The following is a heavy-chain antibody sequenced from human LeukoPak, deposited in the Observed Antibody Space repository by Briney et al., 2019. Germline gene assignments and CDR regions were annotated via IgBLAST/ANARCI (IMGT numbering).Heavy chain of an antibody. V-gene: IGHV3-7*01. Sequence: QPGGSLRLSCAASGFTFRTFWMSWVRQAPGKGLEWVANIKQDGSEKDYVDSVKGRFTISRDNAKNSLYLQMNSLRAEDTAVYYCARDLGIAAAGTFAHDYWGQGTLVTVSS. J-gene: IGHJ4*02. D-gene: IGHD6-13*01. CDR1: GFTFRTFW. CDR3: ARDLGIAAAGTFAHDY. CDR2: IKQDGSEK.